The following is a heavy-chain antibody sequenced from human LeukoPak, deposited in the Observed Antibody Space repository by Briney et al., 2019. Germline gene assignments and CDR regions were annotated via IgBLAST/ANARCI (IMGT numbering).Heavy chain of an antibody. D-gene: IGHD3-10*01. CDR2: IYYSGST. V-gene: IGHV4-59*12. CDR1: GGSISSYY. CDR3: ARDHLYGNTMVRGFSVWDNWFDP. J-gene: IGHJ5*02. Sequence: SETLSLTCTVSGGSISSYYWSWIRQPPGKGLEWIGYIYYSGSTNYNPSLKSRVTISVDTSKNQFSLKLSSVTAADTAVYYCARDHLYGNTMVRGFSVWDNWFDPWGQGTLVTVSS.